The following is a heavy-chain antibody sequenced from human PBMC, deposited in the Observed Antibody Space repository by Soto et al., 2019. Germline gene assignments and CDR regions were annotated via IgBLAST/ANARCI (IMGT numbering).Heavy chain of an antibody. CDR2: ISGSGGST. D-gene: IGHD6-19*01. CDR1: GFTFSSYA. V-gene: IGHV3-23*01. CDR3: AKGGWYSDWFDP. J-gene: IGHJ5*02. Sequence: GGSLIVSCAASGFTFSSYAMSWVRKAPGKGLEWVSAISGSGGSTYYADSVKGRFTISRDNSKNTLYLQMNSLRAEDTAVYYCAKGGWYSDWFDPWGQGTLVTVSS.